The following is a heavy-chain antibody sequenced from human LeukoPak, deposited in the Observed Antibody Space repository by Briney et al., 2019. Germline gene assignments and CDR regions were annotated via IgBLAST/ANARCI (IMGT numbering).Heavy chain of an antibody. CDR2: IYHSGST. CDR1: GGSISSSNW. CDR3: ARGRGSGSLGSYY. D-gene: IGHD1-26*01. V-gene: IGHV4-4*02. Sequence: SETLSLTCAVSGGSISSSNWRSWVRQPPGKGLEWIGEIYHSGSTNYNPSLKSRVTISVDTSKNQFSLKLSSVTAADTAVYYCARGRGSGSLGSYYWGQGTLVTVSS. J-gene: IGHJ4*02.